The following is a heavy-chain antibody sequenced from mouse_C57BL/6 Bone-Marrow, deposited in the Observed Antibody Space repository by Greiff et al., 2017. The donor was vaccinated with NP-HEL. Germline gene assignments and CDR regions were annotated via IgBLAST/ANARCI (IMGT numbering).Heavy chain of an antibody. CDR2: ISYDGSN. CDR3: ARDRGDYDSFAY. J-gene: IGHJ3*01. Sequence: VQLKESGPGLVKPSQSLSLTCSVTGYSITSGYYWNWIRQFPGNKLEWMGYISYDGSNNYNPSLKNRISITRDTSKNQFFLKLNSVTTEDTATYYCARDRGDYDSFAYWGQGTLVTVSA. V-gene: IGHV3-6*01. CDR1: GYSITSGYY. D-gene: IGHD2-4*01.